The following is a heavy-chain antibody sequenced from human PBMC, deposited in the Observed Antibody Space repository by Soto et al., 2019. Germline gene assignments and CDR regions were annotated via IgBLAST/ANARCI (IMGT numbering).Heavy chain of an antibody. V-gene: IGHV3-48*01. D-gene: IGHD2-21*01. CDR1: GFTFSSYS. CDR3: VRDHMYALDM. J-gene: IGHJ3*02. CDR2: IRGVSDVI. Sequence: EVHLVESGGELVQPGGSLRLSCVASGFTFSSYSMNWVRPVPGKGRERVSYIRGVSDVIYYADSVGARFTISRDDANNSLYVQMNCLRSGETVGYYIVRDHMYALDMWCQGKMVTLSS.